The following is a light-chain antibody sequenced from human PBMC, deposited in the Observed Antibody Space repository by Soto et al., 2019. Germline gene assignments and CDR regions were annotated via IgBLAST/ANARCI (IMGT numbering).Light chain of an antibody. J-gene: IGKJ1*01. CDR3: QQYGSSRT. V-gene: IGKV3-20*01. CDR2: GAS. CDR1: QSLLHSNGYNY. Sequence: DIVMTQSPLSLPVTPGEPASISCRSSQSLLHSNGYNYLAWYQQKPGQAPRLLIYGASSRATGIPDRFSGSGSGTDFTLTISRLEPEDFAVYYCQQYGSSRTFGQGTKVDIK.